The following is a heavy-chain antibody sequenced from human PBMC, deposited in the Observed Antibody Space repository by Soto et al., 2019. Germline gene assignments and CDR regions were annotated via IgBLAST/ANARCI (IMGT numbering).Heavy chain of an antibody. CDR3: ARGDYDFWSGPGGGMDV. J-gene: IGHJ6*02. CDR2: IIPIFGTA. V-gene: IGHV1-69*12. CDR1: GGTFSSYA. Sequence: QVQLVQSGAEVKKPGSSVKVSCKASGGTFSSYAISWVRQAPGQGLEWMGGIIPIFGTANYAQKFQGRVTITADESTSTAYMELRSLRSEDTAVYYCARGDYDFWSGPGGGMDVWGQGTTVNVSS. D-gene: IGHD3-3*01.